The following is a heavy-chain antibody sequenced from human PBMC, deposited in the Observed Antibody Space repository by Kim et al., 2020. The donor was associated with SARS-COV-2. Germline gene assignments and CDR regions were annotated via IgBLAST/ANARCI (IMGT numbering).Heavy chain of an antibody. CDR3: ARADISPYYFDY. V-gene: IGHV5-51*01. Sequence: RYSPSFQGQVTISADKSVSPAYLQWSSLKASDTAMYYCARADISPYYFDYWGQGTLVTVSS. J-gene: IGHJ4*02. D-gene: IGHD3-9*01.